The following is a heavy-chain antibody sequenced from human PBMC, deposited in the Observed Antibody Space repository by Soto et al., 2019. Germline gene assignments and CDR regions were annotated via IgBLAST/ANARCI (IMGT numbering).Heavy chain of an antibody. D-gene: IGHD2-15*01. CDR3: ARSFIGYGMDV. CDR2: IWYDGSNK. V-gene: IGHV3-33*01. J-gene: IGHJ6*02. CDR1: GFTFSSYG. Sequence: QVQVVESGGGVVQPGRSLRLSCAASGFTFSSYGMHWVRQAPGKGLEWVAVIWYDGSNKYYADSVKGRFTISRDNSKNTLYLQMNSLRAEDTAVYYCARSFIGYGMDVWGQGTTVTVSS.